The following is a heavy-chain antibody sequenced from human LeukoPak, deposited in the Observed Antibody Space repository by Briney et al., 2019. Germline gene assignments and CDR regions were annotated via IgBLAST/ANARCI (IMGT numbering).Heavy chain of an antibody. J-gene: IGHJ3*02. CDR3: AKYRITMIVVGGAFDI. D-gene: IGHD3-22*01. CDR1: GFTFSSYA. V-gene: IGHV3-23*01. CDR2: ISGSGGST. Sequence: TGGSLRLSCAASGFTFSSYAMSWVRQAPGKGLEWVSAISGSGGSTYYTDSVKGRFTISRDNSKNTLYLQMNSLRAEDTAVYYCAKYRITMIVVGGAFDIWGQGTMVTVSS.